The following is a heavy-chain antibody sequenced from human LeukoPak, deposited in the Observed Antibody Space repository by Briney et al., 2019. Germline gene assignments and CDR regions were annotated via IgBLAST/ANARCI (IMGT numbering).Heavy chain of an antibody. CDR1: GFTFSSHA. V-gene: IGHV3-23*01. CDR2: ISGSSDST. Sequence: GGSLRLSCAASGFTFSSHAMSWVRQAPGKGQEWVSIISGSSDSTYYADSVKGRFTISRDNSKNKLYLQMNSLRAEDTAVYYCAKDPAYRSPTSCYSDNFDYWGQGTLVTVSS. J-gene: IGHJ4*02. CDR3: AKDPAYRSPTSCYSDNFDY. D-gene: IGHD2-2*02.